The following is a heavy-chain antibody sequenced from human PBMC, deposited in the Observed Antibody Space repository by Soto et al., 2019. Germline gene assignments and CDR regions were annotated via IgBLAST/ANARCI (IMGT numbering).Heavy chain of an antibody. CDR3: ATSYDSSGYDY. J-gene: IGHJ4*02. D-gene: IGHD3-22*01. CDR2: LSGSGIST. V-gene: IGHV3-23*01. Sequence: GGSLRLSCAASGFTFSSYAMSWVRQAPGKGLEWVSALSGSGISTYYADTVKGRFTISRDNSRNTLYLQMNSLRAEDTAVYYCATSYDSSGYDYWGQGTLVTVSS. CDR1: GFTFSSYA.